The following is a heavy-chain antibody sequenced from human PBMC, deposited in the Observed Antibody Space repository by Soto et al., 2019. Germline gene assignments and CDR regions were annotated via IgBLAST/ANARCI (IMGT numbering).Heavy chain of an antibody. CDR2: VYHTGNT. D-gene: IGHD1-20*01. CDR1: GVSITNYY. Sequence: PSETLSLTCSVSGVSITNYYWTWIRHSPGKGLEWIGYVYHTGNTYYNPSLRSRVTISLDTSKNQVSLRLRSVTAADTAVYYCAREQYNWKLWGQGTLGNVSS. CDR3: AREQYNWKL. V-gene: IGHV4-59*01. J-gene: IGHJ4*02.